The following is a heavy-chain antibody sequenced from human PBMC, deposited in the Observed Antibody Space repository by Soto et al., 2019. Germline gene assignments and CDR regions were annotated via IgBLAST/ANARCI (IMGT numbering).Heavy chain of an antibody. Sequence: PVGSLRLSCAASGFTFSDYYMSWIRQAPGKGLEWVSYISSSSSYTNYADSVKGRFTISRDNAKNSLYLQMNSLRAEDTAVYYCARDRGPYYYDSSGTGELDYWGQGTLVTVSS. CDR3: ARDRGPYYYDSSGTGELDY. J-gene: IGHJ4*02. CDR2: ISSSSSYT. D-gene: IGHD3-22*01. CDR1: GFTFSDYY. V-gene: IGHV3-11*05.